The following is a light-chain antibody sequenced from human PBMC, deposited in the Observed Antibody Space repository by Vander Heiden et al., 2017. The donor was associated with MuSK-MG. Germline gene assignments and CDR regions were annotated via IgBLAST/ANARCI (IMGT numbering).Light chain of an antibody. V-gene: IGKV1-5*03. CDR1: QSIGSW. CDR3: QQYNIYWT. J-gene: IGKJ1*01. Sequence: DIQMTQSPSTLSASVGDRVTITCRASQSIGSWLAWYQQKPGKAPKLLIYKASILESGVPSRFSGSGSGTEFTLTISSLQPDDFATYYCQQYNIYWTFGQGTTVEIK. CDR2: KAS.